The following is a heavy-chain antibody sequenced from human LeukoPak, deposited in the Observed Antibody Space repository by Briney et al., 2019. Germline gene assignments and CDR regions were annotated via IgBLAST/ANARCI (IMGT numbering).Heavy chain of an antibody. D-gene: IGHD6-6*01. CDR2: INTNTGNP. J-gene: IGHJ4*02. V-gene: IGHV7-4-1*02. CDR1: VYTFTSYA. Sequence: ASVKVSCKASVYTFTSYAMNWVRQDPGQGLEWMGWINTNTGNPTYAQGFTGRFVFSLDTSVSTAYLQISSLKAEDTAVYYCARLRILYSSSSPSRNDYWGQGTLVTVSS. CDR3: ARLRILYSSSSPSRNDY.